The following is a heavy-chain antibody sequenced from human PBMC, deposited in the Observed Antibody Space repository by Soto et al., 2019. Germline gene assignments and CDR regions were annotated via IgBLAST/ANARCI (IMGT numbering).Heavy chain of an antibody. CDR1: GCTFSGYY. V-gene: IGHV4-34*01. CDR3: ARGPWLGGFDY. D-gene: IGHD6-19*01. Sequence: SETLSLTCAVYGCTFSGYYWSWIRQPPGEGLEWIGEINHSGSTNYNPSLKSRVTISVDTSKNQFSLKLSSVTAADTAVYYCARGPWLGGFDYWGQGTLVT. CDR2: INHSGST. J-gene: IGHJ4*02.